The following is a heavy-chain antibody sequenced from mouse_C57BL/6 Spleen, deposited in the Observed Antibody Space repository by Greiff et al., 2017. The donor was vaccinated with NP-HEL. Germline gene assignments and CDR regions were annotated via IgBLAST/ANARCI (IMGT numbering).Heavy chain of an antibody. Sequence: VQLQQPGAELVRPGTSVKLSCKASGYTFTSYWMHWVKQRPGQGLEWIGVIDTSDSYTNYNQKFKGKATLTVDKSSSTAYMQLISLTSEDSAVYYCARRRYDYYYAMDYWGQGTSVTVSS. V-gene: IGHV1-59*01. CDR2: IDTSDSYT. CDR1: GYTFTSYW. D-gene: IGHD2-4*01. J-gene: IGHJ4*01. CDR3: ARRRYDYYYAMDY.